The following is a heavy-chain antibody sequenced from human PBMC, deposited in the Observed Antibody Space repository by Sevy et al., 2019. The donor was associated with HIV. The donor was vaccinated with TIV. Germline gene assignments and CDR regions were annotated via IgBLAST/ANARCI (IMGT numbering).Heavy chain of an antibody. Sequence: SVTVSCKASGGTFSKYAITWVRQAPGQGLEWMGGIIPIFGTANYAQKFQGRVTITADGSTSTAYMELSSLRSEDTAVYYCARDRGFSSTSEYGMDVWGQGTTVTVSS. CDR1: GGTFSKYA. CDR3: ARDRGFSSTSEYGMDV. D-gene: IGHD2-2*01. V-gene: IGHV1-69*13. J-gene: IGHJ6*02. CDR2: IIPIFGTA.